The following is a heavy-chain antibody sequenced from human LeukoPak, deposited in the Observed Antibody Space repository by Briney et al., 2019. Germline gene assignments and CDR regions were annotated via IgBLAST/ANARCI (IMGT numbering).Heavy chain of an antibody. CDR3: ARAADYYGSGSYDY. Sequence: ASGKVSCKASGYTFTGYYMHWVRQAPGQGLEWMGRINPNSGGTNYAQKFQGRVTMTRDTSISTAYMELSRLRSDDTAVYYCARAADYYGSGSYDYWGQGTLVTVSS. CDR1: GYTFTGYY. CDR2: INPNSGGT. D-gene: IGHD3-10*01. J-gene: IGHJ4*02. V-gene: IGHV1-2*06.